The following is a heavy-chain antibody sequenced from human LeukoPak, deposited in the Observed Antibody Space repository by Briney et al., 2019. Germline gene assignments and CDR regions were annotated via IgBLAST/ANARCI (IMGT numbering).Heavy chain of an antibody. V-gene: IGHV5-51*01. J-gene: IGHJ4*02. D-gene: IGHD3-10*01. Sequence: GESLKISCKGSGYMFTNYWTGWVRQMPGRGLEWMGIIYPGDSDIRYSPSFQGQVTTSADKSLSTAYLQWSSLKASDTAMYYCVTGGSGSYYNPFDYWGQGTLVTVSS. CDR2: IYPGDSDI. CDR3: VTGGSGSYYNPFDY. CDR1: GYMFTNYW.